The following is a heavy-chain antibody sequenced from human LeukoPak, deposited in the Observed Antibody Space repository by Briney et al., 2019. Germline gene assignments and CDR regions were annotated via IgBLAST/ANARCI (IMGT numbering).Heavy chain of an antibody. Sequence: GGSLRLSCAASGFTFSRDWMSRVRQAPGKGPEWVANIKEDGTKIDYVDSVRGRFTISRDNAKNSLYLQMNSLRAEDTAVYYCAKAGYWGQGTLVTVSS. CDR1: GFTFSRDW. CDR3: AKAGY. J-gene: IGHJ4*02. CDR2: IKEDGTKI. V-gene: IGHV3-7*01.